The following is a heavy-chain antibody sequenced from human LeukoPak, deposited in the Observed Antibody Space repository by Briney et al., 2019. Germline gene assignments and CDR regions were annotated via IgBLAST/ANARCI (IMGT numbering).Heavy chain of an antibody. J-gene: IGHJ6*02. CDR3: ARTYFDWYYYYGMDV. CDR1: GGTFSSYA. D-gene: IGHD3-9*01. CDR2: IIPIFGTA. Sequence: SVKVSCKASGGTFSSYAISWVRQAPGQGLEWMGGIIPIFGTANYAQKFQGRVTITADESTSTAYMELSSLRSEDTAVYYCARTYFDWYYYYGMDVWGQGTTVTVSS. V-gene: IGHV1-69*13.